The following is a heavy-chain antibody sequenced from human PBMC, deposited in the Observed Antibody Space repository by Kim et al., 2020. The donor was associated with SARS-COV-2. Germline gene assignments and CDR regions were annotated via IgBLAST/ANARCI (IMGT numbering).Heavy chain of an antibody. J-gene: IGHJ2*01. CDR2: ISWNSGSI. Sequence: GGSLRLSCAASGFTFDDYAMHWVRQVPGKGLEWVSGISWNSGSIGYADSVKGRFTISRDNAKNSLYLQMNSLRAEDTALYYCAKDIFSGNSFWYFDLWGRGTLVTVSS. D-gene: IGHD4-4*01. CDR1: GFTFDDYA. CDR3: AKDIFSGNSFWYFDL. V-gene: IGHV3-9*01.